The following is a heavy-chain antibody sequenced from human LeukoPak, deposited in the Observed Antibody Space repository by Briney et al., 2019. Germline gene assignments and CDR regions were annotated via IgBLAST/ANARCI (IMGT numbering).Heavy chain of an antibody. CDR2: ISAYNGNT. D-gene: IGHD3-22*01. Sequence: GASVKVSCKASGYTFTSYGISWVRQAPGQGLEWMGWISAYNGNTYYAQRLQGRVTMTTDTATDTAYMELRSLRSDDTAVYYCARDRGYFDSSGYYTIGDFDYWGQGTLVTVSS. CDR1: GYTFTSYG. CDR3: ARDRGYFDSSGYYTIGDFDY. V-gene: IGHV1-18*01. J-gene: IGHJ4*02.